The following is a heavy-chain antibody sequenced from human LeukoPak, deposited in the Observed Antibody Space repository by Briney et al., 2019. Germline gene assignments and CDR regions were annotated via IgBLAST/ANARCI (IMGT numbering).Heavy chain of an antibody. V-gene: IGHV3-21*04. D-gene: IGHD3-22*01. CDR1: GFTFSTYS. J-gene: IGHJ4*02. Sequence: GGSLRLSCAASGFTFSTYSMNWVRQAPGKGLEWVSSISSSSTYIYYADSVKGRFTISRDNSKNTLYLQMSSLRAEDTAVYYCAKEGSYYYDSSDYYYPFEYWGQGTLVTVSS. CDR3: AKEGSYYYDSSDYYYPFEY. CDR2: ISSSSTYI.